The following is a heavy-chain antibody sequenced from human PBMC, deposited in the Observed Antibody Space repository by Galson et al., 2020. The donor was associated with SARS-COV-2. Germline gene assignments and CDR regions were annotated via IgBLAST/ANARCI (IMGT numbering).Heavy chain of an antibody. V-gene: IGHV2-70*11. Sequence: ESGPTLVKPTQTLTLTCTFSGFSLSSRGMCVSWIRQPPGQALEWLERIDWDNTKYYNTSLKTRLTISKDTSKNQVVLTMTNMDPVDTATYYCARIVSRTVADTGRRGAFDIWGQGTMVTVSS. J-gene: IGHJ3*02. D-gene: IGHD6-19*01. CDR1: GFSLSSRGMC. CDR3: ARIVSRTVADTGRRGAFDI. CDR2: IDWDNTK.